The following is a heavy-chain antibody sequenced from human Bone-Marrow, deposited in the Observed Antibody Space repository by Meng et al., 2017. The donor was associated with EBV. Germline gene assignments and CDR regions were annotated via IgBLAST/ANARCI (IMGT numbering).Heavy chain of an antibody. D-gene: IGHD6-6*01. J-gene: IGHJ4*02. CDR2: IYHSGST. CDR3: ARYSSSFFDY. V-gene: IGHV4-4*02. CDR1: GGSISSSNW. Sequence: QVHLQRSGPGPCKPSGTLALTGAGSGGSISSSNWWSWVRQPPVKGLEWIGEIYHSGSTNYNPSLKSRVTISVDKSKNQFSLKLSSVTAADTAVYYCARYSSSFFDYWGQGTLVTVSS.